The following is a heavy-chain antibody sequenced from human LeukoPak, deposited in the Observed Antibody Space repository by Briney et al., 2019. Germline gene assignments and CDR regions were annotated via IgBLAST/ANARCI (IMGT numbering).Heavy chain of an antibody. J-gene: IGHJ3*02. CDR1: GGSISSGSYY. Sequence: SQTLSLTCTVSGGSISSGSYYWSWIRQPAGKGLEWIGRIYTSGSTNYNPSLKSRVTISVDTSKNQFSLKLSSVTAADTAVYYCARVNPLNDIAAAGTVDDAFDIWGQGTMVTVSS. D-gene: IGHD6-13*01. CDR2: IYTSGST. V-gene: IGHV4-61*02. CDR3: ARVNPLNDIAAAGTVDDAFDI.